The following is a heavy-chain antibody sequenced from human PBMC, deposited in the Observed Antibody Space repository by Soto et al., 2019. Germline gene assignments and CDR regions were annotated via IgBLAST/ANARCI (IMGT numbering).Heavy chain of an antibody. CDR2: ISSSGSTI. D-gene: IGHD3-22*01. J-gene: IGHJ6*01. Sequence: PEGSLRLSCAAYGFSFSDYYMSWIRQAPGKGLEWVSYISSSGSTIYYADSVKGRFTISRDNAKNSLYLQMNSLRAEDKAVHYCGRGWWRTPVTEGIEVWGQGATVTVSS. CDR1: GFSFSDYY. CDR3: GRGWWRTPVTEGIEV. V-gene: IGHV3-11*01.